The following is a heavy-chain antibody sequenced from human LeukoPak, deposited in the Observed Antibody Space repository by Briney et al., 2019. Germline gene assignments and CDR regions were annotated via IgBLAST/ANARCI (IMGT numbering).Heavy chain of an antibody. Sequence: PGGSLRLSCTTSGFTFGDYAMSWVRQAPGKGLEWVGFIRSKAYGGTTQYAASVKGRFTISRDDSKSIAYLQMNSLKTEDTAVYYCKSSGTYYWGQGTLVTVSS. V-gene: IGHV3-49*04. CDR3: KSSGTYY. CDR2: IRSKAYGGTT. CDR1: GFTFGDYA. J-gene: IGHJ4*02. D-gene: IGHD1-26*01.